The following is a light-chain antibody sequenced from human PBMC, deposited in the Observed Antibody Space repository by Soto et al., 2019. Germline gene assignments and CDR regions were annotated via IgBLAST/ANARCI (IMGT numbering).Light chain of an antibody. V-gene: IGKV3-20*01. CDR1: QSVSNRY. Sequence: EIVLTQSPGTLSLSPGERATLSCWASQSVSNRYLAWYQQKPGQAPRLLIYGASSRATGIPDRFSGSGSQTDFTLTISRLEPEDFAVYYCQQYGTSPRTFGQGTKGDIK. J-gene: IGKJ1*01. CDR3: QQYGTSPRT. CDR2: GAS.